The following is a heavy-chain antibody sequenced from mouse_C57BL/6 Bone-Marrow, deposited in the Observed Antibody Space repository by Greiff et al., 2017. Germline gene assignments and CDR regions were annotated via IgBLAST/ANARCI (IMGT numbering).Heavy chain of an antibody. CDR3: ASPYYYGSSSWFAY. V-gene: IGHV1-54*01. D-gene: IGHD1-1*01. CDR1: GYAFTNYL. CDR2: INPGSGGT. Sequence: QVHVKQSGAELVRPGTSVKVSCKASGYAFTNYLIEWVKQRPGQGLEWIGVINPGSGGTNYNEKFKGKATLTADKSSSTAYMQLSSLTSEDSAVYFCASPYYYGSSSWFAYWGQGTLVTVSA. J-gene: IGHJ3*01.